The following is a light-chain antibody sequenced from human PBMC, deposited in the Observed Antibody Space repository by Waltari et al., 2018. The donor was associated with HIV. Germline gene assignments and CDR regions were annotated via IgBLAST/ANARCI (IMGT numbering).Light chain of an antibody. CDR2: EDI. Sequence: SYELTQPSSVSVSPGQTVSITCSGDILAKKYGRWFQQKPGQAPVVVIYEDIERPSGIPERFSGSSSGTTVTLTITGAHVEDDADYYCYSAGDHDVVFGGGTKLTVL. V-gene: IGLV3-27*01. CDR3: YSAGDHDVV. J-gene: IGLJ2*01. CDR1: ILAKKY.